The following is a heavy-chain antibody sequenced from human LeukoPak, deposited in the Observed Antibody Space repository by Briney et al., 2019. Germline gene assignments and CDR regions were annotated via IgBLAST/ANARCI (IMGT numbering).Heavy chain of an antibody. CDR2: IYSGGET. V-gene: IGHV4-39*02. J-gene: IGHJ4*02. Sequence: PSETLSLTCTVSGGFIRSSYYYWGWIRQPPGKGLEWIGSIYSGGETHYNPSLNSRVTIFLDTSKNRFSLNLISVTATDTAVYYCVRDYSNFVQGDWGQGTLVTVSS. CDR3: VRDYSNFVQGD. D-gene: IGHD4-11*01. CDR1: GGFIRSSYYY.